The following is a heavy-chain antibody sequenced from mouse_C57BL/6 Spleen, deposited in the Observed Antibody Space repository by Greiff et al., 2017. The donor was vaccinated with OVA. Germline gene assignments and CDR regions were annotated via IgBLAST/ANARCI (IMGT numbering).Heavy chain of an antibody. CDR2: IDPENGDT. CDR1: GFNIKDDY. J-gene: IGHJ2*01. V-gene: IGHV14-4*01. CDR3: TTEEPFYYFDY. Sequence: VQLQQSGAELVRPGASVKLSCTASGFNIKDDYMHWVKQRPEQGLEWIGWIDPENGDTEYASKFQGKATITADTSSNTAYLQLRSLTSEDTAVYYCTTEEPFYYFDYWGQGTTLTVSS.